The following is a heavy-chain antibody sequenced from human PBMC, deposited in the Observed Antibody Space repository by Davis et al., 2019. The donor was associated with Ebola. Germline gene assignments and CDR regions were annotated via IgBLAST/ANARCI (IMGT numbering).Heavy chain of an antibody. CDR1: GFTFSNYW. CDR3: AREGC. V-gene: IGHV3-74*01. CDR2: INTDGGST. J-gene: IGHJ4*02. Sequence: PGGSLRLSCVAPGFTFSNYWMHWVRQTPGKGLVWVSRINTDGGSTSYADSVKGRFTISRDNAKNSLYLQMNSLRAEDTAVYYCAREGCWGQGTLVTVSS.